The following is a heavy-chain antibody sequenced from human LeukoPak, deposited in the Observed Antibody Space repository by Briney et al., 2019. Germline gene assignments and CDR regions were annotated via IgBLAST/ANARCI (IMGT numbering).Heavy chain of an antibody. CDR2: IYSGGST. Sequence: GGSLRLSCAASGFTVSTNYMNWVRQAPGKGLEWVSIIYSGGSTYYADSVKGRFTISRDSSKNTLFLRMNSLRAEDTAVYYCSRGDGHDQIDYWGQGTLVTVSS. J-gene: IGHJ4*02. CDR1: GFTVSTNY. CDR3: SRGDGHDQIDY. V-gene: IGHV3-66*01. D-gene: IGHD5-24*01.